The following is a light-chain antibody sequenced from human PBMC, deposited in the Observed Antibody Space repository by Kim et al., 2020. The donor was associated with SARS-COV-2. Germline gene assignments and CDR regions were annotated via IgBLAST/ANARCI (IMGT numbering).Light chain of an antibody. Sequence: ASIGDNVTITCRASQSISSYFNWYQQKPGKAPKLLIYSASSLQIGGPSRFSGSGSGTDFTLTISSLQPEDFATYFCQQSYSTPRTFGQGTKVEIK. J-gene: IGKJ1*01. CDR2: SAS. CDR3: QQSYSTPRT. CDR1: QSISSY. V-gene: IGKV1-39*01.